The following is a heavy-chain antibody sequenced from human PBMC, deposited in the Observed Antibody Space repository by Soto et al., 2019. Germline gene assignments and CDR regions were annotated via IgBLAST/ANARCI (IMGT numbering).Heavy chain of an antibody. CDR1: GGSISSGGYY. Sequence: QVQLQESGPGLVKPSQTLSLTCTVSGGSISSGGYYWSWIRQHPGKGLEWIGYIYYSGSTYYNPSLKSRVTLSVDTYKNQFSLKLSSVTAADTAVYYCAREVRGYSGYEIFDYWGQGTLVTVSS. V-gene: IGHV4-31*03. J-gene: IGHJ4*02. CDR3: AREVRGYSGYEIFDY. D-gene: IGHD5-12*01. CDR2: IYYSGST.